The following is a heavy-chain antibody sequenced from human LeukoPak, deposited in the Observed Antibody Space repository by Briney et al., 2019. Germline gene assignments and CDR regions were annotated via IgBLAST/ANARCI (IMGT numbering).Heavy chain of an antibody. CDR3: ATGTRETTTYFDY. J-gene: IGHJ4*02. CDR2: ISDTGDNT. D-gene: IGHD4-17*01. Sequence: GGSLRLSCAASEFTLKDYNMAWIRQAPGKGLEWVSVISDTGDNTYYADSVKGRFTISRDNPKNTQYLQMNSLRAEDTAVYYCATGTRETTTYFDYWGQGTLVTVSS. V-gene: IGHV3-23*01. CDR1: EFTLKDYN.